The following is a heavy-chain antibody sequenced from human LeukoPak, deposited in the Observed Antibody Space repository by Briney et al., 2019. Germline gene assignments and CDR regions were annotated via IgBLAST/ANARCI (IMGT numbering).Heavy chain of an antibody. Sequence: GGSLRLSCAASGFTVSSNYMSWVRLAPGKGLEWVSVIYSGGSTYYADSVKGRFTISRHNSKNTLYLQMNSLRAEDTAVYYCARVGSSWYGGWEDWFDPWGQGTLVTVSS. CDR2: IYSGGST. J-gene: IGHJ5*02. CDR3: ARVGSSWYGGWEDWFDP. V-gene: IGHV3-53*01. CDR1: GFTVSSNY. D-gene: IGHD6-13*01.